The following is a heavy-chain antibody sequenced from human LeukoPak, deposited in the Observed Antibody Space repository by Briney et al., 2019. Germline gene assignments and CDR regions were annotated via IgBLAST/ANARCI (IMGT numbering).Heavy chain of an antibody. CDR3: ARVVTYYDSSGYNYYFDY. Sequence: SSETLSLTCTVSGGSISSYYWSWIRQPPGKGLEWSGYIYYSGSTNYNPSLKSRVTISVDTSKNQFSLKLSSVTAADTAVYYCARVVTYYDSSGYNYYFDYWGQGTLVTVSS. D-gene: IGHD3-22*01. CDR2: IYYSGST. V-gene: IGHV4-59*01. J-gene: IGHJ4*02. CDR1: GGSISSYY.